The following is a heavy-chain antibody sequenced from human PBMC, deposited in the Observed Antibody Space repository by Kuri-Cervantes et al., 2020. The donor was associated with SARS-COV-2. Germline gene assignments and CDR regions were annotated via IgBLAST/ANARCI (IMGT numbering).Heavy chain of an antibody. D-gene: IGHD1-1*01. CDR3: ASGNDFSLDY. Sequence: GSLRLSCTVSYASMTSFYWSWIRQSPGRGLEWIGYIYHTGKSNYSPSLESRDSMSMAASESRFYLTLTSVTAADTAIYYCASGNDFSLDYWGQGTLVTVSS. CDR1: YASMTSFY. CDR2: IYHTGKS. J-gene: IGHJ4*02. V-gene: IGHV4-59*01.